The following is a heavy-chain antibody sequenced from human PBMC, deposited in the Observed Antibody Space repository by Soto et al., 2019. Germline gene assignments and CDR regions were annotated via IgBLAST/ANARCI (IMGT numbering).Heavy chain of an antibody. CDR1: GFSLSISGVG. D-gene: IGHD5-18*01. J-gene: IGHJ4*02. CDR3: AHRPQTQLWLDLYFDY. CDR2: IYWDDDK. V-gene: IGHV2-5*02. Sequence: QITLKESGPTLVKPTQTLTLTCTFSGFSLSISGVGVGWIRQPPGKALEWLALIYWDDDKRYSPSLNSRLTITKDTSKNQVVLTMTNMDPVYTGTYYCAHRPQTQLWLDLYFDYWGQGTLVTVSS.